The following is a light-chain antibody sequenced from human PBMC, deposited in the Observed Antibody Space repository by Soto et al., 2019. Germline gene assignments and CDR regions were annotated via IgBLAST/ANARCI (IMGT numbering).Light chain of an antibody. CDR3: QSYDISISGGV. V-gene: IGLV1-40*01. CDR1: SSNLGAGHD. CDR2: GNS. Sequence: QSVLTQPPSVSGAPGQGVSISCTGTSSNLGAGHDVHWYQQVQGTAPRLLIYGNSNRPSGVPDRFSGSKSGTLASLAITGLQAEDEGFYYCQSYDISISGGVFGGGTKLTVL. J-gene: IGLJ3*02.